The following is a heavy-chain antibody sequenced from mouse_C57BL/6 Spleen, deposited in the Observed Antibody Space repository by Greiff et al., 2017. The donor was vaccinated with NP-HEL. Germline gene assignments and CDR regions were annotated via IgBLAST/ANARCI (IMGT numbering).Heavy chain of an antibody. CDR2: IYPGDGDT. CDR1: GYAFSSSW. J-gene: IGHJ2*01. D-gene: IGHD4-1*02. V-gene: IGHV1-82*01. Sequence: QVQLQQSGPELVKPGASVKISCKASGYAFSSSWMNWVKQRPGKGLEWIGRIYPGDGDTNYNGKFKGKATLTADKSSSTAYMQLSSLTSEDSAVCFCARPTGYYFDYWGQGTTLTVAS. CDR3: ARPTGYYFDY.